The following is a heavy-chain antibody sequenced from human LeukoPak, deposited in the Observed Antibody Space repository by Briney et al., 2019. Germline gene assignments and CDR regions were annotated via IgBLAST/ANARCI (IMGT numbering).Heavy chain of an antibody. Sequence: PGGSLRLSCEISGLTVTNNYLGWVRQAPGGRPEWLSVIRYGGSTEYADSAKGRFTISRDDSNNTLYLQMNSLRVEDTAVYYCARVKFYYNSETPKQYYFDYWGQGILVTVSS. D-gene: IGHD3-10*01. CDR2: IRYGGST. CDR1: GLTVTNNY. V-gene: IGHV3-53*01. J-gene: IGHJ4*02. CDR3: ARVKFYYNSETPKQYYFDY.